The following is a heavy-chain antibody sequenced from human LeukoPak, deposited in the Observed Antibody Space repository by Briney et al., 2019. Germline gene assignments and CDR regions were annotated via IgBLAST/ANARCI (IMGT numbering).Heavy chain of an antibody. CDR2: ISSSGSTI. Sequence: GGSLRLSCAASGFTFSRYSMSWVRQAPGKGLEWVSYISSSGSTIYYADSVKGRFTISRDNAKKSLYLQMNSLRAEDTAVYYCARDYDILTGYFRGGFDYWGQGTPVTVSS. J-gene: IGHJ4*02. V-gene: IGHV3-48*04. D-gene: IGHD3-9*01. CDR1: GFTFSRYS. CDR3: ARDYDILTGYFRGGFDY.